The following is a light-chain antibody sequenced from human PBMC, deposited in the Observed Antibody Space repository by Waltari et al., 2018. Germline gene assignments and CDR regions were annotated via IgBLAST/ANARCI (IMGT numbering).Light chain of an antibody. J-gene: IGLJ3*02. CDR2: GCS. CDR3: QSYDTSLSVV. CDR1: GSNIGAGYD. Sequence: QSVLTRPPSVSGAPGQRVTISCTGSGSNIGAGYDVHWYQQLPRAAPQLVIYGCSSRPLGVPDRFFGSTSGISASLAITGLQAEDEADYYCQSYDTSLSVVFGGGTKLTVL. V-gene: IGLV1-40*01.